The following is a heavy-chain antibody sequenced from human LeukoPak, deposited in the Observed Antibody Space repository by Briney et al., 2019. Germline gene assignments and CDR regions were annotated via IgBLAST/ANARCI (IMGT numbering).Heavy chain of an antibody. D-gene: IGHD5-18*01. CDR2: MNPNSGNT. CDR1: GYTFTSYD. J-gene: IGHJ5*02. CDR3: ARGGPWIQLLRGDWFDP. Sequence: ASVKVSCKASGYTFTSYDINWVRQATGQGLEWMGWMNPNSGNTGYAQKFQGRVTMTRNTSISTVYMELSSLRSEDTAVYYCARGGPWIQLLRGDWFDPWGQGTLVTVSS. V-gene: IGHV1-8*01.